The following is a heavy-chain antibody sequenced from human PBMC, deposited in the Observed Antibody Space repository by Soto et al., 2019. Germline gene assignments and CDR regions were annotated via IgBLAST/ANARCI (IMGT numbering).Heavy chain of an antibody. V-gene: IGHV1-58*03. J-gene: IGHJ6*02. CDR2: IVVGTADT. Sequence: QTQLLQSGPEVKKPGTSVKVSCRASGFAFSTSAVQWVRQARGQRLEWIGWIVVGTADTNYAQKFQERVTITTDSSTNPAYLELGSLRFDDTAVYYCAASPRSPHYYYGMDVWGQGTTVTVSS. CDR1: GFAFSTSA. CDR3: AASPRSPHYYYGMDV.